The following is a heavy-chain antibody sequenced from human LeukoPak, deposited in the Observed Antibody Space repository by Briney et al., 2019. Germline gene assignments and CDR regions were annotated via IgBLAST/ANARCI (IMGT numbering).Heavy chain of an antibody. J-gene: IGHJ4*02. V-gene: IGHV3-23*01. D-gene: IGHD4-17*01. CDR2: ISATGEKS. CDR3: AKDRRFSVTTDYYFDV. CDR1: GFTFSSFA. Sequence: GASLRLSCTASGFTFSSFAMNWVRQTPGKGLEWVSVISATGEKSYYAESVKDRFTISRDYSKKTVFLSMNSLRVDDTAIYYCAKDRRFSVTTDYYFDVWGPGTLVTVSS.